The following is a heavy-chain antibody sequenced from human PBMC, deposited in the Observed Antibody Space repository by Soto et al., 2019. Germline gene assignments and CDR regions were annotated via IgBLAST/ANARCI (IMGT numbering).Heavy chain of an antibody. J-gene: IGHJ4*02. D-gene: IGHD3-3*01. V-gene: IGHV4-39*01. CDR3: ARRNYDFWSGSPPYYFDY. CDR2: IYYSGST. Sequence: QLQLQESGPGLVKPSETLSLTCTVSGGSISSSSYYWGWIRQPPGKGLEWIGSIYYSGSTYYNPSLKSRVTLSVDTSKTQFSLKLSSVTAADTAVYYCARRNYDFWSGSPPYYFDYWGQGTLVTVSS. CDR1: GGSISSSSYY.